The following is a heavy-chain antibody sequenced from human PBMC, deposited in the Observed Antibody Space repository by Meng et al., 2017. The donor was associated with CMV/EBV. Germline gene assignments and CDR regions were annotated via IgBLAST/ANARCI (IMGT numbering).Heavy chain of an antibody. CDR2: ISYDGSNK. D-gene: IGHD6-13*01. CDR1: GFTFSSYA. J-gene: IGHJ4*02. Sequence: GGSLRLSCAASGFTFSSYAMHWDRQAPGKGLEWVAVISYDGSNKYYADSVKGRFTISRDNSKNTLYLQMNSLRAEDTAVYYCARVAAAVKYYFDYWGQGTLVTVSS. CDR3: ARVAAAVKYYFDY. V-gene: IGHV3-30*04.